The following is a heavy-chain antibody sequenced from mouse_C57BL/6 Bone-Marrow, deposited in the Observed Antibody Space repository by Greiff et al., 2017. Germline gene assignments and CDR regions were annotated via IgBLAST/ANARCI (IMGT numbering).Heavy chain of an antibody. D-gene: IGHD1-1*01. J-gene: IGHJ2*01. Sequence: QVQLKQSGAELVKPGASVKISCKASGYAFSSYWMNWVKQRPGKGLEWIGQIYPGDGDTNYNGKFKGKATLTADKSSSTAYMQLSSLTSEDSAVYFCAREAITTVVATLYYFDYWGQGTTLTVSS. V-gene: IGHV1-80*01. CDR1: GYAFSSYW. CDR2: IYPGDGDT. CDR3: AREAITTVVATLYYFDY.